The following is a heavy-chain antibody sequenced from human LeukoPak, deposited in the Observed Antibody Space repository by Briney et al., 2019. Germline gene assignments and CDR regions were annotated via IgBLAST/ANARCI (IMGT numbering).Heavy chain of an antibody. CDR1: GFIFSSYW. J-gene: IGHJ4*02. D-gene: IGHD2-15*01. V-gene: IGHV3-7*04. CDR3: ARARYCSGGTCRMWDY. CDR2: IKQDGSEK. Sequence: GGSLRLSCAASGFIFSSYWTTWVRQAPGKGLEWVANIKQDGSEKYYVDSVKGRFTISRDNAKNSLYLQMNSLRAEDTAVYYCARARYCSGGTCRMWDYWGQGTLVTVSS.